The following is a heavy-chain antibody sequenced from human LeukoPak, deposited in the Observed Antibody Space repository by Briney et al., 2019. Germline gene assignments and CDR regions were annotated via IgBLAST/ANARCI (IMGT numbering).Heavy chain of an antibody. V-gene: IGHV4-39*01. Sequence: PSETLSLTCTVSGGSIISSNYYWGWIRQPPGKGLEWIGSIYYSGSTYYNPSLKSRVTISVDTSKNQFSLMLSSVTAADTAVYYCARRVIMLSSWFDPWGQGTLVTVSS. D-gene: IGHD3-10*01. CDR3: ARRVIMLSSWFDP. J-gene: IGHJ5*02. CDR1: GGSIISSNYY. CDR2: IYYSGST.